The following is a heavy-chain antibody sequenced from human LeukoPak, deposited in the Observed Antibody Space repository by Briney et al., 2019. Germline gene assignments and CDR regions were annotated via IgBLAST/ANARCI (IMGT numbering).Heavy chain of an antibody. CDR1: GGSISSYY. CDR3: ARCPIPRYSSSWDYYYYYMDV. D-gene: IGHD6-13*01. J-gene: IGHJ6*03. V-gene: IGHV4-4*07. Sequence: SETLSLTCTVSGGSISSYYWSWNRQPAGKGLEWIGRIYTSGSTNYNPSLKSRVTMSVDTSKNQFSLKLSSVTAADTAVYYCARCPIPRYSSSWDYYYYYMDVWGKGTTVTVSS. CDR2: IYTSGST.